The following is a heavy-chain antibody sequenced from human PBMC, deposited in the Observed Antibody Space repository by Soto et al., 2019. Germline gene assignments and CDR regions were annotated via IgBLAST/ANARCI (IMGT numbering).Heavy chain of an antibody. J-gene: IGHJ4*02. V-gene: IGHV1-3*01. D-gene: IGHD3-22*01. CDR1: GYRFTPYV. CDR3: VRDYASDSGVHLDF. CDR2: IGAGDGKT. Sequence: QVQLVQSGTEVKKPGASVKVSCKASGYRFTPYVIHWVRQAPGQRLEWMGWIGAGDGKTYYSQNFQGRVTITKDTSASTAYMELSSLISEDTAVYYCVRDYASDSGVHLDFWGQGTLVTVSS.